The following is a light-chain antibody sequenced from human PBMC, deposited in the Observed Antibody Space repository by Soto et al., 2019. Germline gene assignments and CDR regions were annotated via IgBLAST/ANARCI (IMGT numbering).Light chain of an antibody. CDR1: SSNIGNNA. V-gene: IGLV1-36*01. CDR2: YDD. Sequence: QSVLTQPPSVSEAPRQRVTISCSGSSSNIGNNAVNWYQQLPGKAPKLLIYYDDLLPSGVSDRCSGSKSGTSASLAISGLQSEDEADYYCAAWDDSLNGYVFGTGTKLTVL. CDR3: AAWDDSLNGYV. J-gene: IGLJ1*01.